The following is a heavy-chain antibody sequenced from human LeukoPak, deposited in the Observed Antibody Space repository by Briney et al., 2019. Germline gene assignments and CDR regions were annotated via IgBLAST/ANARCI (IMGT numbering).Heavy chain of an antibody. CDR3: ARSRVRYSSSSVCDY. J-gene: IGHJ4*02. V-gene: IGHV1-69*13. CDR1: GGTFSSYA. CDR2: IIPIFGTA. Sequence: SVKVSCKASGGTFSSYAISWVRQAPGRGLEWMGGIIPIFGTANYAQKFQGRVTITADESTSTAYMELSSLRSEDTAVYYCARSRVRYSSSSVCDYWGQGTLVTVSS. D-gene: IGHD6-6*01.